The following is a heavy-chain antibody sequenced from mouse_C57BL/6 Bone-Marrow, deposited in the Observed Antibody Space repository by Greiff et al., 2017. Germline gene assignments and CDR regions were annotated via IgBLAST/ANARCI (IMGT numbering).Heavy chain of an antibody. CDR1: GYTFTDYY. D-gene: IGHD1-1*01. CDR3: ARGIYYYGSSYAMDY. J-gene: IGHJ4*01. CDR2: INPYNGGT. Sequence: SGPVLVKPGASVKMSCKASGYTFTDYYMNWVKQSHGKSLEWIGVINPYNGGTSYNQKFKGKATLTVDKSSSTAYMELNSLTSEDSAVYYCARGIYYYGSSYAMDYWGQGTSGTVSS. V-gene: IGHV1-19*01.